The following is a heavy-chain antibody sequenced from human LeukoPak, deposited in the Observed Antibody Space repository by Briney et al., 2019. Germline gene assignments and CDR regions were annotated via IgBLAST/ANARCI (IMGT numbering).Heavy chain of an antibody. CDR1: GFTFSDYY. D-gene: IGHD1-26*01. V-gene: IGHV3-11*06. CDR3: ARDGGTYHFDY. CDR2: ISSSSSYT. Sequence: PGGSLRLSCAASGFTFSDYYMSWIRQAPGKGLEWASYISSSSSYTNYADSVKGRFTISRDNAKNSLYLQMNSLRAEDTAVYYCARDGGTYHFDYWGQGTLVTVSS. J-gene: IGHJ4*02.